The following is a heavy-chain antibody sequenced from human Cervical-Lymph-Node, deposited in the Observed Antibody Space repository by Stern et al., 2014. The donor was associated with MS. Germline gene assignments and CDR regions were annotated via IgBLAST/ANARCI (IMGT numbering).Heavy chain of an antibody. CDR3: ARGHWELLGNNYFDS. J-gene: IGHJ4*02. CDR1: GASISSGTSY. V-gene: IGHV4-61*02. D-gene: IGHD1-26*01. CDR2: LHASGAT. Sequence: VQLQESGPGLVKPSQTLSLTCTVSGASISSGTSYWSWIRQPAGGGLEWIGRLHASGATYYNPSLKSRVTISGDPSKTQFSLNLNSVTAADTAVYYCARGHWELLGNNYFDSWGQGTLVTVSS.